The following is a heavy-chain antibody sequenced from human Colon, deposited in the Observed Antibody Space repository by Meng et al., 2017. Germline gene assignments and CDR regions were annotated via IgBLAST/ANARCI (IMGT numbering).Heavy chain of an antibody. CDR2: MSDSGTT. CDR1: GGSIKSGGYH. Sequence: QVHLHESGPGLVRPSDDLSLVCTVSGGSIKSGGYHWSWVRQPPGKGLEYIGFMSDSGTTDYNPSLRSRVSISEIGSSKNQFSLTLRSMTAADTATYFCARDTLYGTDYWGQGVLVTVSS. CDR3: ARDTLYGTDY. J-gene: IGHJ4*02. V-gene: IGHV4-31*03. D-gene: IGHD4-17*01.